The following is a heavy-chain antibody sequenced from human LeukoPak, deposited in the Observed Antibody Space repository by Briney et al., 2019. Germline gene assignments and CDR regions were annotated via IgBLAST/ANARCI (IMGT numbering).Heavy chain of an antibody. J-gene: IGHJ6*03. D-gene: IGHD2-15*01. CDR2: ISYDGSNK. Sequence: GGSLRLSCAASGFTFSSYAMHWVRQAPGKGLEWVAVISYDGSNKYYADSAKGRFTISRDNSKNTLYLQMNSLRAEDTAVYYCARGGVDCSGGSCYSLPYYYMDVWGKGTTVTVSS. V-gene: IGHV3-30*01. CDR1: GFTFSSYA. CDR3: ARGGVDCSGGSCYSLPYYYMDV.